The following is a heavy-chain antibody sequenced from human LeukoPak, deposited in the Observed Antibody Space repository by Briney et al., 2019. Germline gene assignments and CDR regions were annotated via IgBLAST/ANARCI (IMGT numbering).Heavy chain of an antibody. CDR2: ISSSGSTI. CDR1: GFTFSDYY. Sequence: PGGSLRLSCAASGFTFSDYYMSWIRQAPGKGLEWVSYISSSGSTIYYADSVKGRFTISRDNAKNSLYLQMNSLRAEDTAVYYCAREARYCSSTSCSRVDYWGQGTLVIVSS. CDR3: AREARYCSSTSCSRVDY. V-gene: IGHV3-11*01. D-gene: IGHD2-2*01. J-gene: IGHJ4*02.